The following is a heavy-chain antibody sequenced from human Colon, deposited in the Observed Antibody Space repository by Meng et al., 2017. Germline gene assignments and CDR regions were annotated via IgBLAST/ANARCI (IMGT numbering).Heavy chain of an antibody. Sequence: WGSLRLSCAVSGFSFSNYEMSWVRQAPGKGLEWVSYISSSGSHIYYTDSVQGRFTISRDNAKNSLYLQMTRLRVEDTATYYCTTYLGASTLGAGYYESWGQGTLVTVSS. D-gene: IGHD3-16*01. CDR3: TTYLGASTLGAGYYES. CDR2: ISSSGSHI. V-gene: IGHV3-48*03. CDR1: GFSFSNYE. J-gene: IGHJ4*02.